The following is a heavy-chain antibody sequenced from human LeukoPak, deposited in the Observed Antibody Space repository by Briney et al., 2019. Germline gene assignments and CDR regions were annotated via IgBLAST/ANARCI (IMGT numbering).Heavy chain of an antibody. J-gene: IGHJ4*02. V-gene: IGHV1-18*01. CDR1: GYTFTTYG. CDR2: ISGKNGNT. CDR3: ARADCTSSSCYNNFDY. Sequence: ASVKVSCKASGYTFTTYGISWVRQAPGQVLEWMGWISGKNGNTNYAQKLQGRATMTTDTSTSTAYMELRSLRSDDTAVYYCARADCTSSSCYNNFDYWGQGTLVTVSS. D-gene: IGHD2-2*02.